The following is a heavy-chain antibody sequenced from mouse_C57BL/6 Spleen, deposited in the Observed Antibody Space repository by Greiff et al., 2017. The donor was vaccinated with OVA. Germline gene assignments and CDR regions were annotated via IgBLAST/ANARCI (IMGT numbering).Heavy chain of an antibody. CDR3: ARGSYGSSYYWYFDV. Sequence: VQLQQPGAELVRPGSSVKLSCKASGYTFTSYWMHWVKPGPIQGLGWIGNIDPSDSETHYNQKFKDKATLTVDKSSSTAYMQLSSLTSEDSAVYYCARGSYGSSYYWYFDVWGTGTTVTVSS. CDR1: GYTFTSYW. CDR2: IDPSDSET. V-gene: IGHV1-52*01. D-gene: IGHD1-1*01. J-gene: IGHJ1*03.